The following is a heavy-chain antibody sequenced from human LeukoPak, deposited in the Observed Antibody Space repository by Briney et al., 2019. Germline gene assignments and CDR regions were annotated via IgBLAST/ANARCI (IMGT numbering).Heavy chain of an antibody. CDR2: IIPIFGTA. Sequence: ASVKVSCKASGGTFSSYAISWVRQAPGQGLEWMGGIIPIFGTANYAQKFQGRVTITADESTSTAYMELSSLRSEDTAVYYCARESRPDSSGYYPGDFDYWGQGTLVTVSS. V-gene: IGHV1-69*13. CDR3: ARESRPDSSGYYPGDFDY. D-gene: IGHD3-22*01. J-gene: IGHJ4*02. CDR1: GGTFSSYA.